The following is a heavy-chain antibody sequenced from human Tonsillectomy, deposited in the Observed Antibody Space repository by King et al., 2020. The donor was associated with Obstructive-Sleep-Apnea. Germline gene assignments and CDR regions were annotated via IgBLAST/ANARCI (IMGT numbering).Heavy chain of an antibody. CDR3: ARDECTIAVTEVQGAFDI. CDR2: INTANGNT. V-gene: IGHV1-3*04. J-gene: IGHJ3*02. CDR1: GYSFTNYA. D-gene: IGHD6-19*01. Sequence: QLVQSGAEVKQPGASVTVSCKASGYSFTNYAIHWVRQAPGQSLEWLGWINTANGNTKFSQKFQARVTITRDTPASTVYMGLSSLRSEDTAMYFCARDECTIAVTEVQGAFDIWGQETMVTVSS.